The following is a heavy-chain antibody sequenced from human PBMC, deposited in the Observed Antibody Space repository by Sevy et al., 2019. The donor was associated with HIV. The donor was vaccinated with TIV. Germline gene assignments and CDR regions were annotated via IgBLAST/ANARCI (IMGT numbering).Heavy chain of an antibody. CDR2: IKSKTDGGTT. J-gene: IGHJ4*02. CDR1: GFTFGNAW. Sequence: GGSLRLSCAASGFTFGNAWMNWVRQAPGKGLEWVGRIKSKTDGGTTDYAAPVKGRFTISRDDSKNTLYLQMNSLKTEDTAVYYCTTDPLYSGYDSENDSPDYWGQGTLVTVSS. V-gene: IGHV3-15*07. D-gene: IGHD5-12*01. CDR3: TTDPLYSGYDSENDSPDY.